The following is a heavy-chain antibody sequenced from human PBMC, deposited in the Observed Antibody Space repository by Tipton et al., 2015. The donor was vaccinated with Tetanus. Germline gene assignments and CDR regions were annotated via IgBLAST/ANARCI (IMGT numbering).Heavy chain of an antibody. CDR1: GYTFTSYY. J-gene: IGHJ4*02. D-gene: IGHD6-13*01. V-gene: IGHV1-46*01. Sequence: QVQLVQSGAEVKKPGASVKVSCKASGYTFTSYYMHWVRQTPGQGLDRMGIINPRGGSTSYSEKFQGIVTMTRDTSTSTVYMELSSLRSEDTAVYYCAGVWAAADKGVFDYWGQGTLVTVSS. CDR3: AGVWAAADKGVFDY. CDR2: INPRGGST.